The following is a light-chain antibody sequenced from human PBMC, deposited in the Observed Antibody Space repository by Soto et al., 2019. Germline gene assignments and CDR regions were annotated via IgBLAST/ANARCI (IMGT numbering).Light chain of an antibody. CDR1: SSNIGGNS. V-gene: IGLV1-51*01. Sequence: QSVLTQPPSVSAAPGQRVTISCSGSSSNIGGNSVSWYQQLPGTAPKLLIYDDDKRPSGIPDRFSGSKSGTSATLGITGFQNGDEADYYCGSWDSSVSAYVFGTGNKVTVL. CDR2: DDD. CDR3: GSWDSSVSAYV. J-gene: IGLJ1*01.